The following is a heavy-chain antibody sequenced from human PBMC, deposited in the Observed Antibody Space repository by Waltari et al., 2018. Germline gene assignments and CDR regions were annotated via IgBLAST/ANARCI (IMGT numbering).Heavy chain of an antibody. CDR2: IWHDGTTK. V-gene: IGHV3-33*01. Sequence: QVQLVESGGGVVKPGRSLRLSCSASGFTFGPFAMHWVRQAPGKGLEWVAVIWHDGTTKYYADSVKGRFSISRDNSKNTLFLQMNSLRDEDTAVYYCARAGDLWSGLRNFFDYWGQGTLVTVSS. CDR3: ARAGDLWSGLRNFFDY. D-gene: IGHD3-3*01. J-gene: IGHJ4*02. CDR1: GFTFGPFA.